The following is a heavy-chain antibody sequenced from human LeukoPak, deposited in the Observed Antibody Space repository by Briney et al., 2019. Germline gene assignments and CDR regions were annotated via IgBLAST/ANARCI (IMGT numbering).Heavy chain of an antibody. V-gene: IGHV3-21*01. J-gene: IGHJ4*02. CDR1: GFTFSSYS. CDR2: ITSSSSYI. Sequence: GGSLRLSCAASGFTFSSYSLNWVRQAPGKGLEWVSSITSSSSYIYYADSVKGRFTISRDNAKHSLYLQMNSLRADDTAVYYCARVLSWNYYNGLGYWGQGTLVTVSS. CDR3: ARVLSWNYYNGLGY. D-gene: IGHD1-7*01.